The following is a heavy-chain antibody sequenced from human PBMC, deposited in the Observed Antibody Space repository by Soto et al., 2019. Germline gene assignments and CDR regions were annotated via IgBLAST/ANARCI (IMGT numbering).Heavy chain of an antibody. J-gene: IGHJ4*02. CDR3: ALRRLRDSMDFDY. CDR1: GGTFSSYT. CDR2: ISAYNGNT. V-gene: IGHV1-18*01. D-gene: IGHD3-22*01. Sequence: ASVKVSCKASGGTFSSYTISWVRQAPGQGLEWMGWISAYNGNTNYAQKLQGRVTMTTDTSTSTAYMELRSLRSDDTAVYYCALRRLRDSMDFDYWGQGTLVTVS.